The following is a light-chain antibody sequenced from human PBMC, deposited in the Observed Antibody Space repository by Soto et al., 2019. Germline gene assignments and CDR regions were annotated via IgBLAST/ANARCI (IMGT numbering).Light chain of an antibody. CDR3: AAWDDSLNGPV. CDR2: SNN. J-gene: IGLJ3*02. Sequence: QPVLTQPPSASGTPGQRVTISCSGSSSNIGSNTVNWYQQLPGTAPKLLIYSNNQRPSGVPDRFSGSKSGTSASLAISGLQSEDEADYYCAAWDDSLNGPVFGGGTKVTVL. V-gene: IGLV1-44*01. CDR1: SSNIGSNT.